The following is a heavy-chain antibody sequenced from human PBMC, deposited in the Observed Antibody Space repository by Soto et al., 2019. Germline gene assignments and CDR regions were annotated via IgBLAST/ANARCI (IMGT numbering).Heavy chain of an antibody. CDR2: ISGSGGST. J-gene: IGHJ4*02. Sequence: GGSLRLSCAASGFTFSSYAMSWVRQAPGKGLEWVSAISGSGGSTYYADSVKGRFTISRDNSKNTLYLQMNSLRAEDTAVYYCATGQHCSSTSCSVFDYWGQGTLVTVSS. CDR1: GFTFSSYA. CDR3: ATGQHCSSTSCSVFDY. D-gene: IGHD2-2*01. V-gene: IGHV3-23*01.